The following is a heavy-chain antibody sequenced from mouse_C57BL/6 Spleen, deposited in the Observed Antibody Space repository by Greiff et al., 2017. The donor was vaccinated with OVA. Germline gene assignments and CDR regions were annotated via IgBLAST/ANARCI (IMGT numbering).Heavy chain of an antibody. V-gene: IGHV5-6*01. D-gene: IGHD2-4*01. J-gene: IGHJ1*03. CDR3: ARHGDYDDWYFDV. Sequence: EVHLVESGGDLVKPGGSLKLSCAASGFTFSSYGMSWVRQTPDKRLEWVATISSGGSYTYYPDSVKGRFTISRDNAKNTLYLQMSSLKSEDTAMYYCARHGDYDDWYFDVWGTGTTVTVSS. CDR2: ISSGGSYT. CDR1: GFTFSSYG.